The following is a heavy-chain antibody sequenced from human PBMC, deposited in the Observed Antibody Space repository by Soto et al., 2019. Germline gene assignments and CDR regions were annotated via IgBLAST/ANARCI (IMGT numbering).Heavy chain of an antibody. Sequence: PSETLSLTCTVSGGSISSYYWSWIRQPPGKGLEWIGYIYYSGSTNYNPSLKSRVTISVDTSKNQFSLKLSNLRSDDTALYYCAYVGGTTTGDYYFDLWGQGTPVTVSS. CDR3: AYVGGTTTGDYYFDL. D-gene: IGHD1-26*01. CDR2: IYYSGST. V-gene: IGHV4-59*01. CDR1: GGSISSYY. J-gene: IGHJ4*02.